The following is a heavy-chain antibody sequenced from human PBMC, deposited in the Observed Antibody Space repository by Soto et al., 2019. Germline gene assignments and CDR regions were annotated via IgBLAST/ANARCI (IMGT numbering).Heavy chain of an antibody. Sequence: QVQLQESGPGQVELSQTLCLTCTVSGGSISNVFYYWSWIRQPPGKGLEWIGHIYNSGSTYSNPSLKSRVTISIDTSKNQFSLKLNSVTAADTAVYYCARGPSGDKVDYWGQGTLVTVSS. D-gene: IGHD1-26*01. CDR3: ARGPSGDKVDY. V-gene: IGHV4-30-4*01. J-gene: IGHJ4*02. CDR2: IYNSGST. CDR1: GGSISNVFYY.